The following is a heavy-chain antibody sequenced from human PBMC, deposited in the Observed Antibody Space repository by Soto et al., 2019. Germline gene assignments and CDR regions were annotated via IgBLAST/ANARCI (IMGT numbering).Heavy chain of an antibody. J-gene: IGHJ4*02. Sequence: QLQLQESGPGLAKPSETLSLTCTVSGGSISSSSYYWGWIRQPPGKGLEWIGSIYYSGSTYYNPSLKSRVTISVDTSKNQFSLKLSSVTAADTAVYYCARHPRRNFLEQSGLDYWGQGTLVTVSS. CDR3: ARHPRRNFLEQSGLDY. D-gene: IGHD3-3*01. CDR2: IYYSGST. V-gene: IGHV4-39*01. CDR1: GGSISSSSYY.